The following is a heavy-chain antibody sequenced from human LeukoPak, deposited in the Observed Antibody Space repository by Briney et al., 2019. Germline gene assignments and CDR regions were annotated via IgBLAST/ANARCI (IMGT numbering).Heavy chain of an antibody. J-gene: IGHJ4*02. CDR2: ISSSGSTI. CDR1: GFTFSDYY. CDR3: ARSPPYYYDSSGYSDY. Sequence: GGSLRLSCAASGFTFSDYYMSWIRQAPGKGLKWVSYISSSGSTIYYADSVKGRFTISRDNAKNSLYLQMNSLRAEDTAVYYCARSPPYYYDSSGYSDYWGQGTLVTVSS. V-gene: IGHV3-11*01. D-gene: IGHD3-22*01.